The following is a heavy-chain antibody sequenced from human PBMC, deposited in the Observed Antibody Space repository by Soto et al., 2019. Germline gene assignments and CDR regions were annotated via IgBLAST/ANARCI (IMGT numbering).Heavy chain of an antibody. CDR1: GGSFSSYA. CDR2: IIPIFGTA. CDR3: ATSYYDFWSATRRAYNWFDP. J-gene: IGHJ5*02. Sequence: SLKVSCKSSGGSFSSYAISWVRQAPGQGLEWMGGIIPIFGTANYAQKFQGRVTITADESTSTAYMELSSLRSEDTAVYYCATSYYDFWSATRRAYNWFDPWGQGTLVTVSS. V-gene: IGHV1-69*13. D-gene: IGHD3-3*01.